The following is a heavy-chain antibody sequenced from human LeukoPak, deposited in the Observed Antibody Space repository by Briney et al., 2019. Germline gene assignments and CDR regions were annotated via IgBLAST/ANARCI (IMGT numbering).Heavy chain of an antibody. Sequence: SETLSLTCAVYGGSFSGYYWSWIRQPPGKGLEWIGEINHSGSTNYNPSLKCRVTISVDTSKNQFSLKLSSVTAADTAVYYCASQTALPYFDLLLGDGPGYFDYWGQGTLVTVSS. CDR3: ASQTALPYFDLLLGDGPGYFDY. V-gene: IGHV4-34*01. CDR2: INHSGST. D-gene: IGHD3-9*01. CDR1: GGSFSGYY. J-gene: IGHJ4*02.